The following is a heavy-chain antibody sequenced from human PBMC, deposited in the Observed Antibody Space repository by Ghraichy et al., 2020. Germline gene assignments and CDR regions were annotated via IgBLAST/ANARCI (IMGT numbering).Heavy chain of an antibody. Sequence: GGSLRLSCVGSGFTFGSYSMNWVRQSPGKGLEWVSYITSSGRTIFYADAVKGRFTISRDNAQNSLYLQMKSLREEDTAVYFWARGSGVVRFYYYAGMDVWGQGTTVTVSS. V-gene: IGHV3-48*02. CDR2: ITSSGRTI. D-gene: IGHD4-23*01. CDR1: GFTFGSYS. CDR3: ARGSGVVRFYYYAGMDV. J-gene: IGHJ6*02.